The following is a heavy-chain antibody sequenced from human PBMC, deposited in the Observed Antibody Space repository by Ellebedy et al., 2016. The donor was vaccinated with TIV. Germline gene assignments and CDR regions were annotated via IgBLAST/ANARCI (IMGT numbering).Heavy chain of an antibody. J-gene: IGHJ6*02. D-gene: IGHD3-10*01. Sequence: PGGSLRLSCAASGFTFSTYGMHWVRQAPGKGLEWVAVIWYDGSNKYYADSVKGRFTISRDNSKTTLYLQMNSLRVEDTAVYYCARDRGGSGYGMDVWGQGTTVTVSS. CDR3: ARDRGGSGYGMDV. V-gene: IGHV3-33*08. CDR1: GFTFSTYG. CDR2: IWYDGSNK.